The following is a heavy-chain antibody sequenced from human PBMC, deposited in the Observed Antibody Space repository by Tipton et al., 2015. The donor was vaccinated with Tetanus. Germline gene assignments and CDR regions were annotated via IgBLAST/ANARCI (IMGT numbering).Heavy chain of an antibody. CDR2: IYYSGST. V-gene: IGHV4-59*01. D-gene: IGHD6-13*01. Sequence: LSLTCTVSGGSISSYFWSWIRQPPGKGLEWIGYIYYSGSTNYNPSLKSRVTISVDTSKNQFSLKLSSVTAADTAVYYCARAGGGSWGNFDYWGQGTLVTVSS. J-gene: IGHJ4*02. CDR1: GGSISSYF. CDR3: ARAGGGSWGNFDY.